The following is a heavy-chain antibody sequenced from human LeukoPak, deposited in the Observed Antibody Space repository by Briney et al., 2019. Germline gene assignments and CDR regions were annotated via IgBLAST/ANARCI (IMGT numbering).Heavy chain of an antibody. CDR2: IRGSGSSGGSA. Sequence: GGSLRLSCSASGFTFSIYAMSWVRQAPGKGVEGVSVIRGSGSSGGSAFYADSVKGRFTLSRDNSKNTLYLQMYSLRAEDTAVYYCARGGTELGIDAFDIWGQGTMVTVSS. J-gene: IGHJ3*02. V-gene: IGHV3-23*01. CDR1: GFTFSIYA. D-gene: IGHD7-27*01. CDR3: ARGGTELGIDAFDI.